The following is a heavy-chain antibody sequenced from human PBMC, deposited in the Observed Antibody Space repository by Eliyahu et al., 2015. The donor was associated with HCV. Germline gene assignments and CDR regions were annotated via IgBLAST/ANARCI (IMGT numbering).Heavy chain of an antibody. CDR3: ARDAAYSDLDY. D-gene: IGHD4-11*01. J-gene: IGHJ4*02. CDR1: GYIFTGYN. V-gene: IGHV1-2*06. Sequence: QVQPVQSGAEVKKPGASVKVSCKTSGYIFTGYNMHWVRQAPGQGLEWMGRINPNSGSTKYTRNLQGRVTMTTNTSISTAYMELRGLQSDDTAVYYCARDAAYSDLDYWGQGTLVSVSS. CDR2: INPNSGST.